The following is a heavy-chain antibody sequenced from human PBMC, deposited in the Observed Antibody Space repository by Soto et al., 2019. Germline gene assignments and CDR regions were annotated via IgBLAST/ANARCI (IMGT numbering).Heavy chain of an antibody. Sequence: SVKVSCKASGGTFSNSVISWVRQAPGQGLEWMGGSSPIFGTANYAQKLQGRVTMTKDTSTSTAYMELRSLRSDDTAVYYCARLIDSSSTGMDVWGQGTTVTVS. CDR2: SSPIFGTA. CDR3: ARLIDSSSTGMDV. J-gene: IGHJ6*02. V-gene: IGHV1-69*05. D-gene: IGHD6-6*01. CDR1: GGTFSNSV.